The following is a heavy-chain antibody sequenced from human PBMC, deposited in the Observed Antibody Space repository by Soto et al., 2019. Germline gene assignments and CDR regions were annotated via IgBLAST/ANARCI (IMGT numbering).Heavy chain of an antibody. V-gene: IGHV1-69*13. CDR2: IIPIFGTA. J-gene: IGHJ4*02. CDR3: ARATNHYYYDSSAYHFDY. D-gene: IGHD3-22*01. Sequence: VASVKVSCKASGGTFSSYAISWVRQAPGQGLEWMGGIIPIFGTANYAQKFQGRVTITADESTSTAYMELSSLRSEDTAVYYCARATNHYYYDSSAYHFDYWGQGTLVTVS. CDR1: GGTFSSYA.